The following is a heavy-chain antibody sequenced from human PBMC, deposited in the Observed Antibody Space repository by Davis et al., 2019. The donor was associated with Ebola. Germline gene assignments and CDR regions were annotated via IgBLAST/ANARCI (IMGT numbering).Heavy chain of an antibody. CDR2: ISAYNGNT. CDR3: ARVTQLVATIRKLTYYYYGMDV. CDR1: GGTFSSYA. Sequence: AASVKVSCKASGGTFSSYAISWVRQAPGQGLEWMGWISAYNGNTNYAQKLQGRVTMTTDTSTSTAYMELRSLRSDDTAVYYCARVTQLVATIRKLTYYYYGMDVWGQGTTVTVSS. V-gene: IGHV1-18*01. J-gene: IGHJ6*02. D-gene: IGHD5-12*01.